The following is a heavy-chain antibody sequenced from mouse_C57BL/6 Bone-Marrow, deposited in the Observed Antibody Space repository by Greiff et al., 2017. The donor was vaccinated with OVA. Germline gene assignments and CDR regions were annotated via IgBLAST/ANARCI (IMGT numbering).Heavy chain of an antibody. J-gene: IGHJ1*03. Sequence: EVKLVESGGGLVKPGGSLKLSCAASGFTFSDYGMHWVRQAPEKGLEWVAYISSGSSTIYYADTVKGRFTFSRANDKNTLFLQMTSLSSKDTTMYYCAPYDGYYAWYFDVWGTGTTVTVSA. CDR1: GFTFSDYG. V-gene: IGHV5-17*01. D-gene: IGHD2-3*01. CDR2: ISSGSSTI. CDR3: APYDGYYAWYFDV.